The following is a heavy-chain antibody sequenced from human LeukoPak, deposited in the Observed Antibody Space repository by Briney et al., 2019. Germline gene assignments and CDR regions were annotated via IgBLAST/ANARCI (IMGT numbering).Heavy chain of an antibody. CDR1: GGSISSYY. V-gene: IGHV4-59*01. CDR3: ARSPSMVRGVLYRFDP. Sequence: SETLSLTCTVSGGSISSYYWSGIRQPPGKGLEWIGYIYYSGSTNYNPSLKSRVTISVDTSKNQFSLKLSSVTAADTAVYYCARSPSMVRGVLYRFDPWGQGTLVTVSS. J-gene: IGHJ5*02. CDR2: IYYSGST. D-gene: IGHD3-10*01.